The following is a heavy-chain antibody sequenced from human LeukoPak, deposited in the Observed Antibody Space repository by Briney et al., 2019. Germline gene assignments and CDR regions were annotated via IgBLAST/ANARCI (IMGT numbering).Heavy chain of an antibody. CDR3: ARDSGLRYFDWPYQMDY. Sequence: GGSLRLSCAASGFTFSSYAKSWVRQAPGKGLEWVSTISGSGGSTYYTDSVKGRFTISRDNAKNSLYLQMNSLRAEDTAVYYCARDSGLRYFDWPYQMDYWGQGTLVTVSS. D-gene: IGHD3-9*01. V-gene: IGHV3-23*01. CDR1: GFTFSSYA. CDR2: ISGSGGST. J-gene: IGHJ4*02.